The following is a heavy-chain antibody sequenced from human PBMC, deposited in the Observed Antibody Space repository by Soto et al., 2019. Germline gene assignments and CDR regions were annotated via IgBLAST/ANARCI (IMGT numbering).Heavy chain of an antibody. CDR1: GFTFSSYA. D-gene: IGHD2-8*01. J-gene: IGHJ4*02. CDR3: ARSPDYGLYYFDY. CDR2: ISYDGSNK. Sequence: QVQLVESGGGVVQPGRSLRLSCAASGFTFSSYAMHWVRQAPGKGLEWVAVISYDGSNKYYADSVKGRFTISRDNSKNTLYLQMNSLRAEDTAVYYCARSPDYGLYYFDYWGQGTLVTVSS. V-gene: IGHV3-30-3*01.